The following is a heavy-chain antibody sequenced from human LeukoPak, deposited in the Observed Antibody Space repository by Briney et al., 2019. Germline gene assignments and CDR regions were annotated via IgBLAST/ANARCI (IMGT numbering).Heavy chain of an antibody. Sequence: GGSLRLSCAASGFTFDDYGMDWVRHAPGKGLEWVSGISWNSGSIGYADSVKGRFTISRDNAKNSLYLQMNSLRAEDTALYYCAKGSLLEVRGERGYFDYWGQGTLVTVSS. CDR2: ISWNSGSI. CDR3: AKGSLLEVRGERGYFDY. V-gene: IGHV3-9*01. J-gene: IGHJ4*02. CDR1: GFTFDDYG. D-gene: IGHD3-10*01.